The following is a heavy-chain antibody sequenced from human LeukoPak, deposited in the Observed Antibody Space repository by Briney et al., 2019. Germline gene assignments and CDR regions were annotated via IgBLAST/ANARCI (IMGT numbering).Heavy chain of an antibody. Sequence: PGGSLRLSCAASGFTFSSYAMSWVRQAPGKGLEWVSAISGSGGSTYYADSVKGRFTISRDNSKNTLYLQMNSLRAEDTAVYYCAKARGGIQLWSSPPDFDYWGQGTLVTVSS. CDR3: AKARGGIQLWSSPPDFDY. CDR1: GFTFSSYA. J-gene: IGHJ4*02. D-gene: IGHD5-18*01. V-gene: IGHV3-23*01. CDR2: ISGSGGST.